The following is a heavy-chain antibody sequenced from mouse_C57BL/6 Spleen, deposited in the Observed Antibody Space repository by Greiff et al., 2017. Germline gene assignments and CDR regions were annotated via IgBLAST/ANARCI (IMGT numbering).Heavy chain of an antibody. CDR1: GFTFSDYG. Sequence: EVKVVASGGGLVKPGGSLKLSCAASGFTFSDYGMHWVRQAPEKGLEWVAYISSGSSTIYYADTVKGRFTISRDNAKNTLFLQMTSLRSEDTAMYYCARESYYGSSSWFAYWGQGTLVTVSA. CDR3: ARESYYGSSSWFAY. J-gene: IGHJ3*01. CDR2: ISSGSSTI. D-gene: IGHD1-1*01. V-gene: IGHV5-17*01.